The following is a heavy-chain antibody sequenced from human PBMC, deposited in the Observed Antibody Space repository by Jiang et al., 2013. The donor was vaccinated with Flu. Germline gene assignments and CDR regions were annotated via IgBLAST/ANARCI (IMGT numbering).Heavy chain of an antibody. J-gene: IGHJ4*02. CDR2: IWYDGSNK. V-gene: IGHV3-33*01. CDR3: ARDLAVAGKGLDY. Sequence: RLSCAASGFTFSSYGMHWVRPGVQARGVEWVAVIWYDGSNKYYADSVKGRFTISRDNSKNTLYLQMNSLRAEDTAVYYCARDLAVAGKGLDYWGQGTLVTVSS. CDR1: GFTFSSYG. D-gene: IGHD6-19*01.